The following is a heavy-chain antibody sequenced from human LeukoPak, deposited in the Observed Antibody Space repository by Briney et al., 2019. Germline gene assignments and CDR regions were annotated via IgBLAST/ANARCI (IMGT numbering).Heavy chain of an antibody. V-gene: IGHV3-23*01. Sequence: GGSLRLSWAASGFTFSSYAMSWVRQAPGKGLEWVSVISASGGKTSYADSVKGRFTVSRDNSKNTLYLQMNSLRAEDTAVYYCAKSLLYATYYDFWSGPKDYWGQGTLVTVSS. D-gene: IGHD3-3*01. CDR1: GFTFSSYA. J-gene: IGHJ4*02. CDR2: ISASGGKT. CDR3: AKSLLYATYYDFWSGPKDY.